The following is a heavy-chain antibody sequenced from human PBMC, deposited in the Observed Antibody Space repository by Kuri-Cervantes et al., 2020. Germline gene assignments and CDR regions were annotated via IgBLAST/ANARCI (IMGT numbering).Heavy chain of an antibody. CDR3: ARLSWGEVFFDY. Sequence: SETLSLTCTVSGGSISSSSYYWGWIRQPPGKGLEWIGSIYYSGSTYYNPSLKSRVTISVDTSKNQFSLKLSSVTAADTAVYYCARLSWGEVFFDYWGQGTLVTVSS. V-gene: IGHV4-39*01. D-gene: IGHD7-27*01. CDR1: GGSISSSSYY. J-gene: IGHJ4*02. CDR2: IYYSGST.